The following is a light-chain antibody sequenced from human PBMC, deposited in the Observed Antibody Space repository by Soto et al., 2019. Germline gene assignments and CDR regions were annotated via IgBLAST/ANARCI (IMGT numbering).Light chain of an antibody. V-gene: IGKV1-39*01. CDR2: DAS. CDR3: QQSYRTPRA. J-gene: IGKJ1*01. CDR1: QSIANF. Sequence: DLQMTQSLSSLSASIGDRVTITCRASQSIANFLNWYQHRPGKAPKLLIYDASSLQSGVPSRFSGSGSGTDFTLTISSLQPEDFATYYCQQSYRTPRAFGPGTIVDIK.